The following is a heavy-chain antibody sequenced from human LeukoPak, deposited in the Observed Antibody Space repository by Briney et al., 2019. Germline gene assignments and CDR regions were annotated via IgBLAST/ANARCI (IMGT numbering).Heavy chain of an antibody. J-gene: IGHJ5*02. D-gene: IGHD6-6*01. CDR1: GYTFTGYY. Sequence: ASVKVSCKASGYTFTGYYMHWVRQAPGQGLEWMGWINPNSGGTNYAQKFQGWVTMTRDTSISTAYMELSSLRSEDTAVYYCARALGGSSSSWFDPWGQGTLVTVSS. CDR3: ARALGGSSSSWFDP. V-gene: IGHV1-2*04. CDR2: INPNSGGT.